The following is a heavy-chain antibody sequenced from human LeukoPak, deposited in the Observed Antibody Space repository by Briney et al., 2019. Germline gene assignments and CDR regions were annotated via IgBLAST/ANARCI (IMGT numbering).Heavy chain of an antibody. CDR1: GASVSSYY. V-gene: IGHV4-59*02. CDR2: IYYSGNT. J-gene: IGHJ4*02. D-gene: IGHD2/OR15-2a*01. CDR3: ARVRVGGTFYYFDY. Sequence: PSETLSLTCTVSGASVSSYYWSWIRQPPGKGLGWIGYIYYSGNTNYNPSLDSRATLSVNTSKNQFSLRLTSVTAADTAVYYCARVRVGGTFYYFDYWGQGTLVTVSS.